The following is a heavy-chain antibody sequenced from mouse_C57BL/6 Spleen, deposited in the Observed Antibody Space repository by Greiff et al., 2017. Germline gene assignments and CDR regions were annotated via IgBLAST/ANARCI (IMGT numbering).Heavy chain of an antibody. CDR2: IWGDGST. D-gene: IGHD2-3*01. CDR3: AKQDGYSRGGFPYYAMDY. Sequence: VKVVESGPGLVAPSPSLSITCTVSGFSLTSYGVSWVRQPPGKGLEWLGVIWGDGSTNYHSALISRLSISKDNSKSQVFLKLNSLQTDDTATYYCAKQDGYSRGGFPYYAMDYWGQGTSVTVSS. J-gene: IGHJ4*01. CDR1: GFSLTSYG. V-gene: IGHV2-3*01.